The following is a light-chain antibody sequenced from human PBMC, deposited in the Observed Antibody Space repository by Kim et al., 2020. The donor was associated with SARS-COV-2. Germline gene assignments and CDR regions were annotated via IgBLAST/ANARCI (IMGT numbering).Light chain of an antibody. CDR1: TSDVGRYDF. CDR3: CSYAGSYTWL. Sequence: GQSVTISCTGTTSDVGRYDFVSWYQQYPGKVPKLLIYDVSERPSGVPDRFSGAKSGSTASLTISGLQTDDEASYFCCSYAGSYTWLFGGGTKLNVL. CDR2: DVS. V-gene: IGLV2-11*03. J-gene: IGLJ3*02.